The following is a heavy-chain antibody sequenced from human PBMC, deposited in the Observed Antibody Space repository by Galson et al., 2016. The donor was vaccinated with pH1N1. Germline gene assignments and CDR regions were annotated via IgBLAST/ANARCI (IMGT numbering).Heavy chain of an antibody. J-gene: IGHJ6*02. CDR3: ASEDFGDYDTYYQGMGV. V-gene: IGHV3-30-3*01. CDR1: GFDFSSYN. D-gene: IGHD4-17*01. Sequence: SLRLSCAGSGFDFSSYNMHWVRQAPGKALEWVAVISYGGHIKQSIDPVKGRFTISRDNSKETVWLQMNGLRAEDTAVYYCASEDFGDYDTYYQGMGVWGRGTTVSVSS. CDR2: ISYGGHIK.